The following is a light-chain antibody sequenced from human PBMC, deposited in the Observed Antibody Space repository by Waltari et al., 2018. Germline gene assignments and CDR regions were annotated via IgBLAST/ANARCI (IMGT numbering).Light chain of an antibody. J-gene: IGLJ2*01. V-gene: IGLV1-40*01. Sequence: QSVLTQPPSVSGAPGQRVTISCTGSRSHPGAGYDAHWYQRLPGTAPKLLIFANNKRPSGVPDRFSGSKSGTSASLAITGLQAEDEADYYCQSYDSSLTGSVFGGGTKLTVL. CDR1: RSHPGAGYD. CDR3: QSYDSSLTGSV. CDR2: ANN.